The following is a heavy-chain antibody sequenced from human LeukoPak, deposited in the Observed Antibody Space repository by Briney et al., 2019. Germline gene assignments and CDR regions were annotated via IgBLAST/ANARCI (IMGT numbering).Heavy chain of an antibody. J-gene: IGHJ4*02. CDR3: AKKEGALLWFGELLEGPIDY. Sequence: PGGSLRLSCAASGFTFSNYAMSWVRQAPGKGLEWVSVISGSGGSTYYADSVKGRFTISRDNSKNTLYLQMNSLRAEDTAVYYCAKKEGALLWFGELLEGPIDYWGQGTLVTVSS. CDR2: ISGSGGST. D-gene: IGHD3-10*01. CDR1: GFTFSNYA. V-gene: IGHV3-23*01.